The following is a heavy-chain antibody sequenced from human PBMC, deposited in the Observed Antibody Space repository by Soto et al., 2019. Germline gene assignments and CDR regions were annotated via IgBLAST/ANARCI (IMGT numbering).Heavy chain of an antibody. V-gene: IGHV3-9*01. D-gene: IGHD2-15*01. J-gene: IGHJ5*02. Sequence: PGGSLRLSCAASGFTFDDYAMHWVRQAPGKGLEWVSGISWNSGSIGYADSVKGRFTISRDNAKNSLYLQMNSLRAEDTALYYCAKDKLWMGTVAASSWFDPWGQGTLVTVSS. CDR2: ISWNSGSI. CDR1: GFTFDDYA. CDR3: AKDKLWMGTVAASSWFDP.